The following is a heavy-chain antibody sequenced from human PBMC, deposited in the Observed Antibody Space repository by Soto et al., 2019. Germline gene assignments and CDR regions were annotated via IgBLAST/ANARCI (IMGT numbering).Heavy chain of an antibody. V-gene: IGHV4-59*01. D-gene: IGHD3-3*01. Sequence: QVQLHESGPGLVKPSETLSLTCSVSGGSMNSYYWTSIRQSPGKGLAWLGYIYNSGDTKYNPPLQGRISISVDTSKKHFSLRLTSVTAADTAVDYCARDRNKLWKNDAFDIWGQGTMVTVSS. CDR3: ARDRNKLWKNDAFDI. CDR2: IYNSGDT. CDR1: GGSMNSYY. J-gene: IGHJ3*02.